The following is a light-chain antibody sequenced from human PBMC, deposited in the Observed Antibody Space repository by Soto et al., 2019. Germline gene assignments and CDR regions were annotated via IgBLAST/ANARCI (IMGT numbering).Light chain of an antibody. CDR3: QQRDSWPWT. Sequence: EIVLTQSPATLSLSPGERATLFCWASQSVNRYLVWYQQKPGQAPRLLMYDASKRATGIPARFSGSGSGTDFTLTISSLEPEDFALYYCQQRDSWPWTFGQGTKVDSK. CDR1: QSVNRY. CDR2: DAS. V-gene: IGKV3-11*01. J-gene: IGKJ1*01.